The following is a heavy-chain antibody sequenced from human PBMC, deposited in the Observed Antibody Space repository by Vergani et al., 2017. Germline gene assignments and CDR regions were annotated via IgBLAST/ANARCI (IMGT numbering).Heavy chain of an antibody. CDR3: AGGGHDIVVVPAASYFDY. D-gene: IGHD2-2*01. V-gene: IGHV4-59*01. CDR2: IYYSGST. CDR1: GGSISSYY. J-gene: IGHJ4*02. Sequence: QVQLQESGPGLVKPSETLSLTCTVSGGSISSYYWSWIRQPPGKGLEWIGYIYYSGSTNYNPSLKSRVTISVDTSKNQFSLKLSSVTAADTAVYYCAGGGHDIVVVPAASYFDYWGQGTLVTVSS.